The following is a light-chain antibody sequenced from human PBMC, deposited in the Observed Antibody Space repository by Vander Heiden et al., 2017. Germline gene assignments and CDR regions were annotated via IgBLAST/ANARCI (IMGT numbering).Light chain of an antibody. Sequence: EIVLTQSPDTLSLSPGERATLSCRATQGVSSSYLAWYQQKPGQSPRLLIYGASSRAAGIPDRFSGSGSGTDFALTISRLEPEDFAVYFCQQYYRSPLTFGGGTKVEIK. CDR3: QQYYRSPLT. CDR2: GAS. J-gene: IGKJ4*01. CDR1: QGVSSSY. V-gene: IGKV3-20*01.